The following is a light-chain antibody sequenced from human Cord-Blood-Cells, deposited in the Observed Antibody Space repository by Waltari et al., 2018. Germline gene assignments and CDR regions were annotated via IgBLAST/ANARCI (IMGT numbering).Light chain of an antibody. CDR3: QQSYSTPQT. CDR2: AAS. J-gene: IGKJ1*01. CDR1: QRISSY. V-gene: IGKV1-39*01. Sequence: DIQMTQSPSSLSASVGDRVTITCRASQRISSYLTWYQQKPGKAPKLLIYAASSLQSGVPSRFSGSGSGTDFTLTISSLQPEDFATYYCQQSYSTPQTFGQGTKVEIK.